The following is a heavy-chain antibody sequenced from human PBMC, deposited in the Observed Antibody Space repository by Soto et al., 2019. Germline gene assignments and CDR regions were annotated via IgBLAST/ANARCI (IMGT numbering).Heavy chain of an antibody. V-gene: IGHV4-31*03. CDR3: ARVTAEGYSSGRWGIFKH. J-gene: IGHJ1*01. Sequence: SETLSLTCTVSGGSISSGGYYWSWIRQHPGKGLEWIGYIYYSGSTYYNPSLKSRVTISVDTSKNQFSLKLSSVTAADTAVYYCARVTAEGYSSGRWGIFKHWGQGTLVTVSS. CDR1: GGSISSGGYY. CDR2: IYYSGST. D-gene: IGHD6-19*01.